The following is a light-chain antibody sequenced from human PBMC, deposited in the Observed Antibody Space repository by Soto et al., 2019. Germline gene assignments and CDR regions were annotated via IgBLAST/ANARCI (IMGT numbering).Light chain of an antibody. J-gene: IGKJ5*01. CDR2: GAS. V-gene: IGKV3-11*01. CDR1: QSVSTN. Sequence: EIVMTQSPATLSLSPGERATLSCRASQSVSTNVAWYQQKPGQALRLLMYGASTRAAGIPVRFSGSGSATDFTLTISSLEPEDFAVYYCQQGGNWPLTFGQGTRLEIK. CDR3: QQGGNWPLT.